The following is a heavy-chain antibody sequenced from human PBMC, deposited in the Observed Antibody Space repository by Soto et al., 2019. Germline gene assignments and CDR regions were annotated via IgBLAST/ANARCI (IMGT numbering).Heavy chain of an antibody. CDR3: ASPTLDRQQLVHGYYYYGMDV. CDR1: GYAFTSDD. CDR2: MNPNSGNT. J-gene: IGHJ6*02. D-gene: IGHD6-13*01. V-gene: IGHV1-8*01. Sequence: GASVKVSCKAAGYAFTSDDSNWGRQATGQGLEWMGWMNPNSGNTGYAQKFQGRVTMTRNTSISTAYMELSSLRSEDTAVYYCASPTLDRQQLVHGYYYYGMDVWGQGTTVTVSS.